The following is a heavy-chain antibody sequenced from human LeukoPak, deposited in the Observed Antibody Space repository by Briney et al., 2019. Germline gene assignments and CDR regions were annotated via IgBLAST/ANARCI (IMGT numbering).Heavy chain of an antibody. D-gene: IGHD4-11*01. J-gene: IGHJ5*02. V-gene: IGHV1-69*13. CDR1: GGTFSSYA. CDR3: ARDVGGTVTTYWFDP. Sequence: SVTVSCTASGGTFSSYAISWVRQAPGQGLEWMGGIIPIFGTANYAQKFQGRVTITADESTSTAYMELSSLRSEDTAVYYCARDVGGTVTTYWFDPWGQGTLVTVSS. CDR2: IIPIFGTA.